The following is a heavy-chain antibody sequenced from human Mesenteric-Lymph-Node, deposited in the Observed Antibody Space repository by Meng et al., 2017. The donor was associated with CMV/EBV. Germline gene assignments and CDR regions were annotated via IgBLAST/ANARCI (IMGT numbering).Heavy chain of an antibody. V-gene: IGHV2-5*02. Sequence: TFSGFSLSTGVVGVGWIRQPPGKALEWLALIYWDDKNHYSPSLKSRLTITKDTSKNQVVLTMTNMNPEDTATYYCAHQSRVHYGLDYWGQGTLVTVSS. CDR2: IYWDDKN. J-gene: IGHJ4*02. CDR1: GFSLSTGVVG. CDR3: AHQSRVHYGLDY. D-gene: IGHD4-17*01.